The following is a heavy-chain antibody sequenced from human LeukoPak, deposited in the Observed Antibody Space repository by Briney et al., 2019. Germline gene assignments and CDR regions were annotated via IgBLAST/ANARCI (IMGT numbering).Heavy chain of an antibody. Sequence: GRSLRLSCAASGFTFSSYAMSWVRQAPGKGLEWVSVISGGGTITYYADSVKGRFTISRDNSKNALYLQMDSLRAEDTAVYYCAKERYDILTGFDYWGQGTLVTVSS. CDR3: AKERYDILTGFDY. D-gene: IGHD3-9*01. J-gene: IGHJ4*02. V-gene: IGHV3-23*01. CDR1: GFTFSSYA. CDR2: ISGGGTIT.